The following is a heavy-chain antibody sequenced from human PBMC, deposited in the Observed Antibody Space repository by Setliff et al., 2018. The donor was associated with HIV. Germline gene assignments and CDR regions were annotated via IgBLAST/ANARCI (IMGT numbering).Heavy chain of an antibody. Sequence: PGESLKLSCKGSGYSFTTYWIGWVRQMPGKGLEWMGIIYPGDSDTKYSPSFQGQVLISADNSVNTAYLQWISLKASDSAMYYCARQPTDTSGYNNWFDSWGQGTLVTVS. J-gene: IGHJ5*01. CDR2: IYPGDSDT. V-gene: IGHV5-51*01. D-gene: IGHD3-3*01. CDR3: ARQPTDTSGYNNWFDS. CDR1: GYSFTTYW.